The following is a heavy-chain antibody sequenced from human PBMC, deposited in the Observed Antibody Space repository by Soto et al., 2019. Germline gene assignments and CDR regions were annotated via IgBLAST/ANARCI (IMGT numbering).Heavy chain of an antibody. CDR1: GFTFRSYW. CDR3: ARKEWDLPRPGMDV. CDR2: INSDGSST. D-gene: IGHD1-26*01. Sequence: EVQLVESGGGLVQPGGSLRLSCAVSGFTFRSYWMHWVRQAPGKGLVWVSRINSDGSSTSYVDSVKGRFTISRDNAKNTLYLQMNSLRAEDTAVYYCARKEWDLPRPGMDVWGQGTTVTVSS. V-gene: IGHV3-74*01. J-gene: IGHJ6*02.